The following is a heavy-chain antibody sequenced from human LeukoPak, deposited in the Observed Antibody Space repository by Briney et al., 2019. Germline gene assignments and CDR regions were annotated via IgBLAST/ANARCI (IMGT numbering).Heavy chain of an antibody. J-gene: IGHJ4*02. Sequence: SETLSLTCTVSGGSISSSSYYWGWIRQPPGKGLGWIVSIYYSGSTHYNPPLKSRVTISVDTSKNQFSLKLSSVTAADTAVYYCATTVVTNDYWGQGTLVSVSS. CDR3: ATTVVTNDY. CDR2: IYYSGST. V-gene: IGHV4-39*01. CDR1: GGSISSSSYY. D-gene: IGHD4-23*01.